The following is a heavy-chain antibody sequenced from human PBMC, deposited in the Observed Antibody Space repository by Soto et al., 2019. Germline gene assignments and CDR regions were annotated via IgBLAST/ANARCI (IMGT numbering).Heavy chain of an antibody. J-gene: IGHJ5*02. D-gene: IGHD3-3*01. CDR3: ARCGTIFGVVISCNWFDP. CDR1: GGSISSYY. Sequence: PSETLSLTCTVSGGSISSYYWSWIRQPPGKGLEWIGYIYYSGSTNYNPSLKSRVTISVDTSKNQFSLKLSSVTAADTAVYYCARCGTIFGVVISCNWFDPWGQGTLVTVSS. V-gene: IGHV4-59*01. CDR2: IYYSGST.